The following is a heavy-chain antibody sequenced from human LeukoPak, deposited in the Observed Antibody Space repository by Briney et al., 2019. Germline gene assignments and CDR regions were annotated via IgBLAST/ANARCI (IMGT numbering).Heavy chain of an antibody. D-gene: IGHD3-22*01. CDR1: GFTFSSYW. J-gene: IGHJ4*02. Sequence: GGSLRLSCAASGFTFSSYWMSWVRQAPGKGLEWVANIKHDGTEKYYVDSVKGRFTISRDDATSSLYLQMNSLRAEDTAVYYCARAYDPLYYHLSSGYVLGYWGQGTPVTVSS. V-gene: IGHV3-7*01. CDR3: ARAYDPLYYHLSSGYVLGY. CDR2: IKHDGTEK.